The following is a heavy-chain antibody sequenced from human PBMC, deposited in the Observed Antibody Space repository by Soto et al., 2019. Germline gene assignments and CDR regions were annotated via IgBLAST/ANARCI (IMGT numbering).Heavy chain of an antibody. V-gene: IGHV4-4*02. CDR1: GDSINNAFW. CDR3: ASRTCWWRFDV. D-gene: IGHD2-8*02. J-gene: IGHJ6*02. Sequence: QVQLQESGPGLVKPSETLSLTCGVSGDSINNAFWWTWVRQPPGKGQDGIWEKHHSGSTNYNLSLESFVTISSINPNSQFSLHRRSVTFAERPVYFCASRTCWWRFDVGALETTGTVSS. CDR2: KHHSGST.